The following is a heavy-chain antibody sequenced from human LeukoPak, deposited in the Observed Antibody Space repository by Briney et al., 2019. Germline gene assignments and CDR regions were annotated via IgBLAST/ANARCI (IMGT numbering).Heavy chain of an antibody. V-gene: IGHV3-7*01. CDR3: ARGRDSGRYFDY. D-gene: IGHD1-26*01. J-gene: IGHJ4*02. Sequence: PGGSLRLSCAASGLTFSAYWMTWVRQAPGKGLEWVANIKQDGNEKYYVDSVKGRFAISRDNAKSSLFLQLAGLRAEDTAVYYCARGRDSGRYFDYWGQGTLVTVSS. CDR2: IKQDGNEK. CDR1: GLTFSAYW.